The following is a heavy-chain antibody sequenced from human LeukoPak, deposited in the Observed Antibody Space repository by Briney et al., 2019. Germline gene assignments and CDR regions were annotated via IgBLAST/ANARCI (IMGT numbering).Heavy chain of an antibody. J-gene: IGHJ4*02. V-gene: IGHV4-61*01. CDR1: GGSVSSGSYY. D-gene: IGHD3-22*01. Sequence: SETLSLTCTVSGGSVSSGSYYWSWIRQPPGKGLEWIGYIYYSGSTYYNPSLKSRVTISVDTSKNQFSLKLSSVTAADTAVYYCARDNYYDSSGYGEYYFDYWGQGTLVTVSS. CDR3: ARDNYYDSSGYGEYYFDY. CDR2: IYYSGST.